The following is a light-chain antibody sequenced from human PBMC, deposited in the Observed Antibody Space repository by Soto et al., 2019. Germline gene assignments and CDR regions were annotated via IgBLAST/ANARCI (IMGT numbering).Light chain of an antibody. Sequence: QSALTQPASVSGSPGQSITISCTGTSSDVGGYNYVSWYQQHPGKAPKLMIYDVSPRPSGASNRFSDSNSGNTASLTISGLQAEDEADYYGSSYTGSTIVVFGGGTKLTVL. J-gene: IGLJ2*01. CDR2: DVS. CDR1: SSDVGGYNY. V-gene: IGLV2-14*01. CDR3: SSYTGSTIVV.